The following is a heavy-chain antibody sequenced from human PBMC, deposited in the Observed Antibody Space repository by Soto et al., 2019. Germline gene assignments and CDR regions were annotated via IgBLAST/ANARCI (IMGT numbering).Heavy chain of an antibody. J-gene: IGHJ3*01. CDR2: LSAYNGDT. V-gene: IGHV1-18*01. CDR1: GYTFINYG. Sequence: QVQLVQSGAEVKKPGASVRVSCKTSGYTFINYGLTWVRQAPGQGLAWMGWLSAYNGDTSSSEKLQDRFTMTTDTSTNTVYMDLRSLTSDDTAVYYCARWSAIVGGAEAVDVWGQGTMVIVSS. D-gene: IGHD1-26*01. CDR3: ARWSAIVGGAEAVDV.